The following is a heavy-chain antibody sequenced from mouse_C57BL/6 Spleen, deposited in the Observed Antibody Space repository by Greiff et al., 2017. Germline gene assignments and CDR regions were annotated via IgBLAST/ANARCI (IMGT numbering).Heavy chain of an antibody. J-gene: IGHJ1*03. CDR3: ARGGTGTVWYFDV. D-gene: IGHD4-1*01. V-gene: IGHV1-81*01. Sequence: QVQLQQSGAELARPGASVKLSCKASGYTFTSYGISWVKQRTGQGLEWIGEIYPRSGNTYYNEKFKGKATLTADKSSSTAYMELRSLTSEDSAVYFCARGGTGTVWYFDVWGTGTTVTVSS. CDR2: IYPRSGNT. CDR1: GYTFTSYG.